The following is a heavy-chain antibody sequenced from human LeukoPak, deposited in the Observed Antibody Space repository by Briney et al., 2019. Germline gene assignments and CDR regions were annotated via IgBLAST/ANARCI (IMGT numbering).Heavy chain of an antibody. CDR1: GYSISSGYY. J-gene: IGHJ4*02. V-gene: IGHV4-38-2*02. CDR2: IYPTGST. CDR3: ARHTYYYGSGSYYRFSYFDY. Sequence: PSETLSLTCTVSGYSISSGYYWGWIRQPPGKGLEWIGNIYPTGSTYYNPSLKSRVTISVDTSKNQFSLKLSSVTAADTAVYYCARHTYYYGSGSYYRFSYFDYWGQGTLVTVSS. D-gene: IGHD3-10*01.